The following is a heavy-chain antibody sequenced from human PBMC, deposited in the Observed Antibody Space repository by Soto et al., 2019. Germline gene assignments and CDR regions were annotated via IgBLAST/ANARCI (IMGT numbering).Heavy chain of an antibody. J-gene: IGHJ3*02. CDR1: GFTFSSYW. D-gene: IGHD1-1*01. CDR3: AKDSTSYNGVYDPFDI. V-gene: IGHV3-74*01. CDR2: INSDGSST. Sequence: GGSLRLSCAASGFTFSSYWMHWVRQAPGKGLVWVSRINSDGSSTSYADSVKGRFTISRDNAKNTLYLQMDSLRDEDTAVYYCAKDSTSYNGVYDPFDIWGQGTMVTVSS.